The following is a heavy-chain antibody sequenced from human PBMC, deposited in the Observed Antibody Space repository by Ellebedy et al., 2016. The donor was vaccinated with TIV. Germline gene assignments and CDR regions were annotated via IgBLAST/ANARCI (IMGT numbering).Heavy chain of an antibody. CDR2: INQVGSQK. V-gene: IGHV3-7*01. Sequence: GESLKISCAASGFIFNDYWMHWVRQTPGRGLEWVANINQVGSQKYYVDSVKGRFTISRDNAKNSLYLQMNSLRDEDTAVYYCARDENYGAEVIDYWGQGTLVTVSS. D-gene: IGHD4-17*01. CDR1: GFIFNDYW. CDR3: ARDENYGAEVIDY. J-gene: IGHJ4*02.